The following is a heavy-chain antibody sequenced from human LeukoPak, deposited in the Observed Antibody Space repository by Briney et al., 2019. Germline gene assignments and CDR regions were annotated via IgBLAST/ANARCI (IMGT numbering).Heavy chain of an antibody. V-gene: IGHV3-21*01. D-gene: IGHD3-10*01. Sequence: GGSLRLSCAASGFTFSSYSMNWVRQAPGKGLEWVSSISSSSSYIYYADSVKGRFTISRDNAKNSLYLQMNSLRAEDTAVYYCAREDLRGVTRDNWFDPWGQGTLVTVPS. CDR3: AREDLRGVTRDNWFDP. J-gene: IGHJ5*02. CDR2: ISSSSSYI. CDR1: GFTFSSYS.